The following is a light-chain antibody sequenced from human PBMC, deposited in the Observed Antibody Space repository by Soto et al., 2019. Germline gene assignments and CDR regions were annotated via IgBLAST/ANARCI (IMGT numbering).Light chain of an antibody. CDR2: AAS. Sequence: EIMLTQSPGTLSLSPGDRATLSCRASQSVAGSSLAWYQQKPAQAPRLLLYAASNRATGIPARFSGSGSGTDFSLIINGLEPEDFAVYFCQQYGSSHLTFGGGTKVDIK. CDR1: QSVAGSS. CDR3: QQYGSSHLT. J-gene: IGKJ4*01. V-gene: IGKV3-20*01.